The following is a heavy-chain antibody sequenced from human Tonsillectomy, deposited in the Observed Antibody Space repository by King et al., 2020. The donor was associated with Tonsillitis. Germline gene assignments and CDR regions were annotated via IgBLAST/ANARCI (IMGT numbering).Heavy chain of an antibody. CDR2: ISTSGSN. J-gene: IGHJ5*02. Sequence: QLQLQESGPGLVKPSETLSLICSVSGDSISTYYWSWIRQPAGKGLEWIGRISTSGSNNYNPPLKSRVTMSIDTSKNHFSLKLSSVTAADTAVYYCTRDAWGFDHGGQGTLVTVSS. D-gene: IGHD3-16*01. CDR3: TRDAWGFDH. V-gene: IGHV4-4*07. CDR1: GDSISTYY.